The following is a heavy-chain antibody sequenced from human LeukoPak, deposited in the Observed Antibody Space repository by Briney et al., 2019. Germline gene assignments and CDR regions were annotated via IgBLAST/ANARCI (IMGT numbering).Heavy chain of an antibody. J-gene: IGHJ1*01. V-gene: IGHV3-30*03. D-gene: IGHD4-17*01. CDR2: ISYDGSNK. CDR3: ARESTEERPGY. CDR1: GFTFSSYG. Sequence: GRSLRLSCATSGFTFSSYGMHWVRQAPGKGLEWVAVISYDGSNKYYADSVKGRFTISRDNAKNSLYLQMNSLRAEDTGVYYCARESTEERPGYWGQGTLVTVSS.